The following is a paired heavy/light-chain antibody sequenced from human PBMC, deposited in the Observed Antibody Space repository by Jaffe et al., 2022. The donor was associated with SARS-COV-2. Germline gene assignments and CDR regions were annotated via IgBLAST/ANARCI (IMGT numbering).Light chain of an antibody. CDR1: SSDVGGYNY. CDR3: SSYTSSSTLVV. CDR2: DVS. V-gene: IGLV2-14*01. J-gene: IGLJ2*01. Sequence: QSALTQPASVSGSPGQSITISCTGTSSDVGGYNYVSWYQQHPGKAPKFMIYDVSNRPSGVSNRFSGSKSGNTASLTISGLQAEDEADYYCSSYTSSSTLVVFGGGTKLTVL.
Heavy chain of an antibody. D-gene: IGHD2-15*01. CDR1: GFTFRSYA. CDR2: ISYDESDK. CDR3: ARDYCSGGSCDSYYYYYYMDV. V-gene: IGHV3-30*04. Sequence: QVQLEESGGGVVQPGRSLRLSCAASGFTFRSYAMHWVRQAPGKGLEWVAVISYDESDKYYADSVKGRFTISRDNSKNTLYLQINSLRAEDTAMYYCARDYCSGGSCDSYYYYYYMDVWGKGTTVTVSS. J-gene: IGHJ6*03.